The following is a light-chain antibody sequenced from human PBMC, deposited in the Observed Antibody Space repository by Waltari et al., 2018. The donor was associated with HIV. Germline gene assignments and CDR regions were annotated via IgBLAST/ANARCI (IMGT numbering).Light chain of an antibody. J-gene: IGLJ1*01. Sequence: QSALTQPASVSGSPGQSITISCTGTRSDVGDYNFVAWYQQHPDNAPQLIILDVRDRPSGVSTRFSGSKPGNTASLTISGLQTEDEADYYGCSYSLTRPLVFGSGTKVTVL. V-gene: IGLV2-14*03. CDR1: RSDVGDYNF. CDR3: CSYSLTRPLV. CDR2: DVR.